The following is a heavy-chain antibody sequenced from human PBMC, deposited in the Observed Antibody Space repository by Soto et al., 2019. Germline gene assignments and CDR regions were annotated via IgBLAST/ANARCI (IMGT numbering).Heavy chain of an antibody. V-gene: IGHV4-34*01. CDR2: NTHSGRS. CDR1: GGSFSGHY. D-gene: IGHD2-2*01. J-gene: IGHJ4*02. CDR3: ARLIHCKTTSCYFDY. Sequence: SETLSLTCDVYGGSFSGHYWSWIRQSPGKGLEWIGENTHSGRSSYNPSLKSRVTISVDTSKNQFSLELTSLTAADTAVFYCARLIHCKTTSCYFDYWGQGTXVTVSS.